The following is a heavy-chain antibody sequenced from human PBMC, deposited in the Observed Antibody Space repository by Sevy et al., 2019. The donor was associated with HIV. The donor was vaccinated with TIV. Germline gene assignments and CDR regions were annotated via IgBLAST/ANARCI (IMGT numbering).Heavy chain of an antibody. J-gene: IGHJ6*02. CDR3: ARNGSYADYGMDV. V-gene: IGHV3-48*01. D-gene: IGHD2-15*01. Sequence: GGSLRLSCVGSGFTFSSYSMNWVRQAPGKGLEWLSYMNSITSTIYYADSVKGRFTISRDNAKNSVSLQMHSLRAEDTAVYYCARNGSYADYGMDVWGQGTTVTVSS. CDR2: MNSITSTI. CDR1: GFTFSSYS.